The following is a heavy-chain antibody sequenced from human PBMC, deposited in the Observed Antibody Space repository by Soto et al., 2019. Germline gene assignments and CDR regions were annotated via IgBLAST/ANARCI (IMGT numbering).Heavy chain of an antibody. D-gene: IGHD3-22*01. V-gene: IGHV1-46*01. Sequence: ASVKVSCKASGYTFTSYYMHWVRQARGQGLEWMGIINPSGGSTSYAQKFQGRVTMTRDTSTSTVYMELSSLRSEDTAVYYCARFYDSSGYPNPDAFDIWGQGTMVTVSS. CDR2: INPSGGST. CDR1: GYTFTSYY. J-gene: IGHJ3*02. CDR3: ARFYDSSGYPNPDAFDI.